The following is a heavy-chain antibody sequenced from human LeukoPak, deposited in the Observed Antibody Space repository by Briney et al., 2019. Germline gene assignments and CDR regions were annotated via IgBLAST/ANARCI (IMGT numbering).Heavy chain of an antibody. V-gene: IGHV3-11*01. Sequence: PGGSLRLSCAASGFSFSDYFISWIRQAPGKGLGWVSSIGSSGSIIYYADSVKGRFSISRDNAKNSVYLQVNSLRAEDTAVYYCARWGIYGDSRNWYFDIWGRGTLVTVS. CDR3: ARWGIYGDSRNWYFDI. J-gene: IGHJ2*01. CDR1: GFSFSDYF. D-gene: IGHD4-17*01. CDR2: IGSSGSII.